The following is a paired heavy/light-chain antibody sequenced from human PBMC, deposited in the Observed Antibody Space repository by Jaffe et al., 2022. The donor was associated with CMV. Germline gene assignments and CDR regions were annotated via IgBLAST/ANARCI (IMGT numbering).Heavy chain of an antibody. CDR2: IIPILGIA. CDR1: GGTFSSYA. V-gene: IGHV1-69*09. J-gene: IGHJ4*02. Sequence: QVQLVQSGAEVKKPGSSVKVSCKASGGTFSSYAISWVRQAPGQGLEWMGRIIPILGIANYAQKFQGRVTITADKSTSTAYMELSSLRSEDTAVYYCARPRYSRMNTAMVVPFDYWGQGTLVTVSS. D-gene: IGHD5-18*01. CDR3: ARPRYSRMNTAMVVPFDY.
Light chain of an antibody. CDR2: GAS. V-gene: IGKV3D-15*01. J-gene: IGKJ1*01. Sequence: EIVMTQSPATLSVSPGERATLSCRASQSVSSNLAWYQQKPGQAPRLLIYGASTRATGIPARFSGSGSGTEFTLTISSLQSEDFAVYYCQQGKTFGQGTKVEIK. CDR1: QSVSSN. CDR3: QQGKT.